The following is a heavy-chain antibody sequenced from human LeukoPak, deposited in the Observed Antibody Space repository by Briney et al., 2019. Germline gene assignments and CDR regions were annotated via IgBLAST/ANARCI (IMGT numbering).Heavy chain of an antibody. CDR1: GFTFSSYA. CDR2: ISGSGGST. Sequence: GGPLRLSCAASGFTFSSYAMSWVRQAPGKGLEWVSAISGSGGSTYYADSVKGRFTISRDNSKNTLYLQMNSLRAEDTAVYCCAKGFDYAVWYYFDYWGQGTLVTVSS. D-gene: IGHD4-17*01. J-gene: IGHJ4*02. CDR3: AKGFDYAVWYYFDY. V-gene: IGHV3-23*01.